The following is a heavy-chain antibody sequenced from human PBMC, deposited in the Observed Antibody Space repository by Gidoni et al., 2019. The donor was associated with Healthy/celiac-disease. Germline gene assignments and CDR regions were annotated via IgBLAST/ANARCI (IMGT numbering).Heavy chain of an antibody. Sequence: SCSASGFTFSSYPMHWVRQAPGKGLEYVSAISSNGGSTYYADSVKGRFTISRDNSKNTLYLQMSSLRAEDTAVYYCVNKGYYDFWSGYYNMDVWGKGTTVTVSS. CDR1: GFTFSSYP. D-gene: IGHD3-3*01. CDR3: VNKGYYDFWSGYYNMDV. J-gene: IGHJ6*03. V-gene: IGHV3-64D*09. CDR2: ISSNGGST.